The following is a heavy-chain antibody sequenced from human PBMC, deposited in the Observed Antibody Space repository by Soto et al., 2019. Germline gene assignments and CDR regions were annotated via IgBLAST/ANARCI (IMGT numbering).Heavy chain of an antibody. V-gene: IGHV3-23*01. Sequence: EVQLLESGGGLVQPGGSLRLSCAASGFSFSIYAMSWVRQAPGKGLEWVSGISGSGDRTYYADSVKGRFTISRDNSKNTRYLQLYILRAEATAVDYCATGRGNWGRFDYWGQGTMVTVSS. CDR1: GFSFSIYA. J-gene: IGHJ4*02. CDR3: ATGRGNWGRFDY. D-gene: IGHD7-27*01. CDR2: ISGSGDRT.